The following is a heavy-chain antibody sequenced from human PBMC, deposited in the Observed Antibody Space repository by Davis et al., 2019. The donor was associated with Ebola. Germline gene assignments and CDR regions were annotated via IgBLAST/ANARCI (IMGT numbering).Heavy chain of an antibody. V-gene: IGHV1-18*04. CDR3: ARGIYGSGNYNLYYFDY. CDR1: GYTFTSYG. J-gene: IGHJ4*02. D-gene: IGHD3-10*01. CDR2: ISAYNGNT. Sequence: ASVKVSCKASGYTFTSYGISWVRQAPGQGLEWMGWISAYNGNTNYAQKLQGRVTMTTDTSTSTAYMELRSLRSDDTAVYYCARGIYGSGNYNLYYFDYWGQGALVTVSS.